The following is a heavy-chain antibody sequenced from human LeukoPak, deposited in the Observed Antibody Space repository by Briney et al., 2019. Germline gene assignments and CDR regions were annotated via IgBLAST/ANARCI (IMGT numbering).Heavy chain of an antibody. CDR2: IRSKANSYST. V-gene: IGHV3-73*01. J-gene: IGHJ4*02. CDR3: TRPDDYGDY. Sequence: GGSLILSCAASGFTFSGSAMHWVRQASGKGLEWVGRIRSKANSYSTAYAASVKGRFTISRDDSKNTAYLQMNSLKTEDTAVYYCTRPDDYGDYWGQGTLVTVSS. CDR1: GFTFSGSA.